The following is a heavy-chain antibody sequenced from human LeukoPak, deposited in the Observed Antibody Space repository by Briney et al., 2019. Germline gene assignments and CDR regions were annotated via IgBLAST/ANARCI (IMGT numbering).Heavy chain of an antibody. CDR1: GDNFSSYV. CDR2: IIPTFDVA. J-gene: IGHJ3*01. CDR3: AREGVYSPDPSSYHRRAFDV. Sequence: GASVKVSCKASGDNFSSYVITWVRQAPGQGLEWMGRIIPTFDVANFAQIFKGRVTITADKSTNTAHLELSSLRSEDTAVYYCAREGVYSPDPSSYHRRAFDVWGKGTVVIVSS. D-gene: IGHD3-16*02. V-gene: IGHV1-69*04.